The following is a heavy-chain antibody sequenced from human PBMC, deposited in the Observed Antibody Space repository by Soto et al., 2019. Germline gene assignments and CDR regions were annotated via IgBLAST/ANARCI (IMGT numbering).Heavy chain of an antibody. CDR2: IIPIFGTA. CDR3: ARPYYYDSSGSHYFDY. D-gene: IGHD3-22*01. Sequence: GASVKVSCKASGGTFSSYAISWVRQAPGQGLEWMGGIIPIFGTANYAQKFQGRVTITADESTSTAYMELSSLRSEDTAVYYCARPYYYDSSGSHYFDYWGQGTLVNVSS. V-gene: IGHV1-69*13. J-gene: IGHJ4*02. CDR1: GGTFSSYA.